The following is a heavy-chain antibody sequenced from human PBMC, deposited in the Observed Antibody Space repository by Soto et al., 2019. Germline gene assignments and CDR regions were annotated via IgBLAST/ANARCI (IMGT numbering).Heavy chain of an antibody. CDR3: ARGGVSTRTFDY. J-gene: IGHJ4*02. D-gene: IGHD3-3*01. Sequence: GESLESSGKGSGYNFAGYWIAWVRQMPGKGLELMGVNYPSDSDTRYRPSFQGQVTISADKSISSAYLQWSSLRASDTAIYYRARGGVSTRTFDYWGQGTPVTVSS. CDR1: GYNFAGYW. CDR2: NYPSDSDT. V-gene: IGHV5-51*01.